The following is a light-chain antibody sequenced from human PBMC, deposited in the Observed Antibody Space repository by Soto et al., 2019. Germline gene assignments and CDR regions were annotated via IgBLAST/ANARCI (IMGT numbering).Light chain of an antibody. Sequence: QSALTQPASVSGSPGQSITISCTGTSSDVGGYNHVSWYQHHPGKAPKLIIYEVSNRPSGVSSRFSGSKSGYTASLTISGLQAEDEADYYCNSHTCSRIRVFGTGTKVTVL. CDR1: SSDVGGYNH. CDR3: NSHTCSRIRV. J-gene: IGLJ1*01. V-gene: IGLV2-14*01. CDR2: EVS.